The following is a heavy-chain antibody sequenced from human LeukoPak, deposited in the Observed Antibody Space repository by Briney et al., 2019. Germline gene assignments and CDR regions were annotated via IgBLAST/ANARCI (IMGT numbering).Heavy chain of an antibody. CDR3: AKETNNILTGYYTFDY. Sequence: GGSLRPSCAASGSTFSGYAMSWLRQAPAKGLEWISDISAGGGSTYYADSVKGRFTISRDNSKNTVYLQMNSLRAEDTAVYYCAKETNNILTGYYTFDYWGQGILVTVSS. D-gene: IGHD3-9*01. CDR2: ISAGGGST. V-gene: IGHV3-23*01. J-gene: IGHJ4*02. CDR1: GSTFSGYA.